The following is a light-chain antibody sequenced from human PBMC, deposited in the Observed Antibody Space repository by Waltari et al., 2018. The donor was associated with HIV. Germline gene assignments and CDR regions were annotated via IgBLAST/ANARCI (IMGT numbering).Light chain of an antibody. CDR2: ATS. Sequence: QSVLTQPPSVSGAPGQRVTISCTGSSSNIGAGYDVHWYQQLPGTGPKLLIYATSSRPAGVPDRFSGSKSGTSASLAITGLQAEDEADYYCHSYDASLGGPVVFGGGTKLTVL. CDR3: HSYDASLGGPVV. CDR1: SSNIGAGYD. V-gene: IGLV1-40*01. J-gene: IGLJ2*01.